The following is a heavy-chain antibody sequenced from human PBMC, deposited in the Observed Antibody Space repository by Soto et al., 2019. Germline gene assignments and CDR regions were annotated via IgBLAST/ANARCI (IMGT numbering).Heavy chain of an antibody. Sequence: VQVPRNGSELALPGYYLPWVKQAPGQGLEWMGWINPNSGDTNYAQKCQGRVTMTRDTSITSAYWELSRLRSDDTALLHGARGFDFWTFNSWGQGTLGTVS. CDR1: ELALPGYY. CDR2: INPNSGDT. CDR3: ARGFDFWTFNS. D-gene: IGHD1-1*01. J-gene: IGHJ4*02. V-gene: IGHV1-2*02.